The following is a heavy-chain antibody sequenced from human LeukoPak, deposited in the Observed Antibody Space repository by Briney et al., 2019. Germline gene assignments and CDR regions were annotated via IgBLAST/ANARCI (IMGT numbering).Heavy chain of an antibody. V-gene: IGHV3-30-3*01. Sequence: GGSLRLSCAASGFTFSRYAMHWVRQAPGKGLEWVAVISYEGSNKYYADSVKGRFTISRDNSKNTLYLQMNSLRAEDTAVYYCARGDLDYYDSSGYPYYFDYWGQGTLVSVSS. J-gene: IGHJ4*02. CDR2: ISYEGSNK. CDR1: GFTFSRYA. CDR3: ARGDLDYYDSSGYPYYFDY. D-gene: IGHD3-22*01.